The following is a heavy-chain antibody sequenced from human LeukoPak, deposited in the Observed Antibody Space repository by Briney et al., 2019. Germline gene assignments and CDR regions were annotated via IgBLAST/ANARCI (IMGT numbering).Heavy chain of an antibody. D-gene: IGHD1-26*01. Sequence: GGSLRLSCAASAFTFSDYIMNWVRQAPGKGLEWISYISGRSSTIYYADSVRGRFTISRDNAKNSMYLQMNSLRAEDTAVYYCARDRLTSGSYFFDYWGQGTLVTVSS. CDR1: AFTFSDYI. J-gene: IGHJ4*02. V-gene: IGHV3-48*01. CDR3: ARDRLTSGSYFFDY. CDR2: ISGRSSTI.